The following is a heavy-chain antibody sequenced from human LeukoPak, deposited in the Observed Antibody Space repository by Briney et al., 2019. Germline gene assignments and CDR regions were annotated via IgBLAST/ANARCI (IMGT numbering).Heavy chain of an antibody. CDR3: ASRDSGSYLGWGTFDI. CDR2: ISWNSGSI. D-gene: IGHD1-26*01. V-gene: IGHV3-9*01. CDR1: GFTFDDYA. J-gene: IGHJ3*02. Sequence: GGSLRLSCAASGFTFDDYAMHWVRQAPGKGLEWVSGISWNSGSIGYADSVKGRFTISRDNSKNTLYLQMNSLRAEDTAVYYCASRDSGSYLGWGTFDIWGQGTMVTVSS.